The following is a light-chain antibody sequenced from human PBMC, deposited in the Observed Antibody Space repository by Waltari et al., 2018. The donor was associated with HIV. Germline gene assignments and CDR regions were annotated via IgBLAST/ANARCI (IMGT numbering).Light chain of an antibody. CDR2: WAS. Sequence: DIVMTQSPDSLAVSLGERATINCKSSQSVLYSSNNKNYLAWYQQKPGQPPKLLIYWASTRESGFPDRFSGSGSGTDVTLTISSLQAEDVAVYDCQQYYSTPPTFGQGTKVEIK. V-gene: IGKV4-1*01. J-gene: IGKJ1*01. CDR3: QQYYSTPPT. CDR1: QSVLYSSNNKNY.